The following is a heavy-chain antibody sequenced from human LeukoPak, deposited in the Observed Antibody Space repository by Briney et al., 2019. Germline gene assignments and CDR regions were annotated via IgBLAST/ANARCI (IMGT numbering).Heavy chain of an antibody. J-gene: IGHJ4*02. CDR3: ARRSSSSWANYFDY. V-gene: IGHV4-30-2*01. CDR2: ISPSGST. Sequence: MTSETLSLTCAVSGGSISSGAYSWSWIRQAPGMGLEWIGYISPSGSTNYNPSLKSRVTISVDTSKNQFSLKLSSVTAADTAVYYCARRSSSSWANYFDYWGQGTLVTVSS. D-gene: IGHD6-13*01. CDR1: GGSISSGAYS.